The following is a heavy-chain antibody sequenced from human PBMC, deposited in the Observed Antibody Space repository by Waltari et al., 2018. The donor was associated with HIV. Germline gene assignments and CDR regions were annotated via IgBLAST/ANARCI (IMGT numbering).Heavy chain of an antibody. V-gene: IGHV3-74*03. CDR1: GFILGNHW. D-gene: IGHD4-17*01. J-gene: IGHJ6*02. CDR3: ARDVTRDYFGVYHSLFDV. CDR2: IDRDGRVF. Sequence: VQLLESGGTQVRPGGSLRLSCVGSGFILGNHWLHSVRHVPGKGLQWIARIDRDGRVFTNEGLVKGRFSISRDNTKNTMFLQLSRLTVDDSAVYYCARDVTRDYFGVYHSLFDVWGQGTTVTVSS.